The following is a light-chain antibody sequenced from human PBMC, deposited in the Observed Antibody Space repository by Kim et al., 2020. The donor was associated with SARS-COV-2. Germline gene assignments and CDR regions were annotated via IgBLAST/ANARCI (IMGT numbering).Light chain of an antibody. CDR2: AAS. V-gene: IGKV1-39*01. Sequence: VGDRVTITCRASQSISSYLNGYQQKPGKAPKLLIYAASSLQSGVPSRFSGSGSGTDFTFTISSLQPEDFATYYCQQSYSTPRTFGQGTKLEI. CDR1: QSISSY. CDR3: QQSYSTPRT. J-gene: IGKJ2*01.